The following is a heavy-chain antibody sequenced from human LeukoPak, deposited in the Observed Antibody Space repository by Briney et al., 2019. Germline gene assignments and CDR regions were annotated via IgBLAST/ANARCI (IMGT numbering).Heavy chain of an antibody. V-gene: IGHV1-24*01. J-gene: IGHJ4*02. CDR2: FDPEDGET. CDR1: GYTLTELS. CDR3: ATYPFKDILTGYELDY. Sequence: ASVKVSCKVSGYTLTELSMHWVRQAPGKGLEWMGGFDPEDGETIYAQKFQGRVTMTEDTSTDTAYMELSSLRSEDTAVYYCATYPFKDILTGYELDYWGQGTLVTVSS. D-gene: IGHD3-9*01.